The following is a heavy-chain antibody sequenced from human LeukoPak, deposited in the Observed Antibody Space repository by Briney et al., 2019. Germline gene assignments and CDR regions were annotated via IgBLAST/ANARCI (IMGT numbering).Heavy chain of an antibody. D-gene: IGHD3-22*01. V-gene: IGHV3-23*01. CDR3: AKTQGYYDC. CDR2: IGVGGTT. Sequence: QPGGSLRLSCAASGFTFSSYGMNWVRQAPGKGLEWVSGIGVGGTTYYADSVKGRFTTSRDTSKNTLYLQMNSLRVEDTAVYYCAKTQGYYDCWGQGTLVTVSS. J-gene: IGHJ4*02. CDR1: GFTFSSYG.